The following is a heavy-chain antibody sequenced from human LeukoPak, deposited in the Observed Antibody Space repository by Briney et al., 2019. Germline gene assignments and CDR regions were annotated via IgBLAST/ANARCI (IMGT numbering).Heavy chain of an antibody. CDR3: ASVEMATIGFEH. CDR1: VYSFIGYH. V-gene: IGHV1-2*02. D-gene: IGHD5-24*01. CDR2: TNPNTGGT. Sequence: ASVKVSCKASVYSFIGYHMHWVRQAPGQGLEWMGWTNPNTGGTKYAQKFQGRVTMTRDTSISTAYMELSSLRSDDTAVYFCASVEMATIGFEHWGQGTLVTVSS. J-gene: IGHJ4*02.